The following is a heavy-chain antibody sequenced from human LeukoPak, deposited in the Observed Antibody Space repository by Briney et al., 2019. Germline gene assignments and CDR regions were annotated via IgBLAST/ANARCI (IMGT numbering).Heavy chain of an antibody. CDR1: GFTFSSYA. D-gene: IGHD6-13*01. CDR2: ISYDGNNE. V-gene: IGHV3-30-3*01. J-gene: IGHJ4*02. Sequence: GGSLRLSCAASGFTFSSYAMHWVRQAPGKGLEWVAVISYDGNNEYYADSVKGRFTISRDNSENTLYLQMNSLRAEDTALYYCARGEYSSSWYLDFWGQGTLVTVSS. CDR3: ARGEYSSSWYLDF.